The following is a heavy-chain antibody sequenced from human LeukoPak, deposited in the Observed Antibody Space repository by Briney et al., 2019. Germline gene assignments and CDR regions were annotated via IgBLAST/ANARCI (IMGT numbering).Heavy chain of an antibody. J-gene: IGHJ4*02. D-gene: IGHD3-3*01. CDR2: ISPSSDTI. V-gene: IGHV3-48*04. Sequence: GWSLRLSCAASGFTFSSYSMNWVRQAPGRGAEGISYISPSSDTIKYADSVRGRVTISRDNAKNSLYLQVNSLRAEDTAVYYCAKDGGFWSGYGPPYFDYWGQGNLVTVSS. CDR1: GFTFSSYS. CDR3: AKDGGFWSGYGPPYFDY.